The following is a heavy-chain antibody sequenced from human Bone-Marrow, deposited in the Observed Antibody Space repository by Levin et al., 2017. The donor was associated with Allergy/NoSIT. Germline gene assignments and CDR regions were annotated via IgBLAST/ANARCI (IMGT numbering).Heavy chain of an antibody. CDR2: ITSKGDGGIT. Sequence: AGGSLRLSCATSGFTFTNAWMSWVRQAPGKGLEWVGQITSKGDGGITAYAAPVKGRFITSRDDSKNTLFLQMNSLNSEDTAVYYCTTDFHCSSTSCPPSTWGQGALVTVSS. J-gene: IGHJ5*02. CDR3: TTDFHCSSTSCPPST. D-gene: IGHD2-2*01. CDR1: GFTFTNAW. V-gene: IGHV3-15*01.